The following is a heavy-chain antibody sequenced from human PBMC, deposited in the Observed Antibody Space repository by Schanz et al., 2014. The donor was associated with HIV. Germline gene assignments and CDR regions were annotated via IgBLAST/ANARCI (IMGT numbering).Heavy chain of an antibody. CDR1: GFTYNSYA. D-gene: IGHD5-12*01. J-gene: IGHJ4*02. CDR3: VRDQSLWGSGYTYFDH. Sequence: DVQLLESGGGLVQSGGSLRLSCEASGFTYNSYAMSWVRQAPGRGLEWVSGISEFGGSAWYADSVKGRFTISRDNSKNTLYLQMDSLRAEDTAVYHCVRDQSLWGSGYTYFDHWGQGTQVTVSS. CDR2: ISEFGGSA. V-gene: IGHV3-23*01.